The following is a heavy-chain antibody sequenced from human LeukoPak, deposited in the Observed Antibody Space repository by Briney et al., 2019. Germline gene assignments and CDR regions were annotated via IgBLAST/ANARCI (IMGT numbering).Heavy chain of an antibody. V-gene: IGHV4-34*01. CDR3: ARGGYYDILTGYYNYNWFDP. CDR2: INHSGST. Sequence: SETLSLTCAVYGGSFSGYYWSWIRQPPGKGLEWIGEINHSGSTNYNPSLKSQVTISVDTSKNQFSLKLSSVTAADTAVYYCARGGYYDILTGYYNYNWFDPWGQGTLVTVSS. J-gene: IGHJ5*02. D-gene: IGHD3-9*01. CDR1: GGSFSGYY.